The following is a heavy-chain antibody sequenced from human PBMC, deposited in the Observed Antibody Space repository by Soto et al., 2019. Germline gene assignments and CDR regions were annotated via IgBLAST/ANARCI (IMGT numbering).Heavy chain of an antibody. CDR1: GGTFSSYA. J-gene: IGHJ6*02. V-gene: IGHV1-69*06. D-gene: IGHD3-9*01. CDR3: ASLFDWLQSYYYYYGMDV. CDR2: IIPIFGTA. Sequence: ASVKVSFKASGGTFSSYAISWVRQAPGQGLEWMGGIIPIFGTANYAQKFQGRVTITADKSTSTAYMELSSLRSEDTAVYYCASLFDWLQSYYYYYGMDVWGQGTTVTVSS.